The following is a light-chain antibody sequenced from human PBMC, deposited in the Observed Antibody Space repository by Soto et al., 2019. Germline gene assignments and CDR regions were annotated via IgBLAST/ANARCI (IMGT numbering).Light chain of an antibody. CDR3: SSYKSSKTLGV. CDR2: EVS. Sequence: QAVLSQPSSVSGSPGQALTISCTGSTSDVFYYNSVAWYQLHPDKAPKLVVYEVSNRASGASNRFSGSKSGNKASLTISGLQPEDDATYSCSSYKSSKTLGVFGTGTKVTVL. J-gene: IGLJ1*01. CDR1: TSDVFYYNS. V-gene: IGLV2-14*01.